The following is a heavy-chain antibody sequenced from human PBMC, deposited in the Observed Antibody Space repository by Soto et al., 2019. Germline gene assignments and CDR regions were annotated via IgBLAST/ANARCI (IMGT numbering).Heavy chain of an antibody. D-gene: IGHD3-10*01. CDR3: ASDPYYYASEY. CDR1: GFTFSSYA. J-gene: IGHJ4*02. Sequence: EVQLLESGGGLVQPGGSLRLSCAASGFTFSSYAMSWVRQAPGKGLEWVSAISGSGDTIYYADSVKGRFTVSRDNAKNSLYLQMNSLRAEDTAVYYCASDPYYYASEYWGQGTLVTVSS. CDR2: ISGSGDTI. V-gene: IGHV3-23*01.